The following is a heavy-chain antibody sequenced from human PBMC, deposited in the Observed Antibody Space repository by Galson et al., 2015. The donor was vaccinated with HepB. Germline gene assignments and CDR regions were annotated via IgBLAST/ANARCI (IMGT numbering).Heavy chain of an antibody. Sequence: ETLSLTCAVYGGSFSGYYWSWIRQPPGKGLEWIGEINHSGSTNYNPSLKSRVTISVDTSKNQFSLKLSSVTAADTAVYYCARVRDYVWGWGYYFDYWGQGTLVTVSS. CDR2: INHSGST. D-gene: IGHD3-16*01. CDR1: GGSFSGYY. V-gene: IGHV4-34*01. J-gene: IGHJ4*02. CDR3: ARVRDYVWGWGYYFDY.